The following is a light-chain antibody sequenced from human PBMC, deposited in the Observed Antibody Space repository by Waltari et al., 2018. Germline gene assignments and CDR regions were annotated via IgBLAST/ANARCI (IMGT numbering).Light chain of an antibody. Sequence: EIVMTQPPVSLSLSVGETATLSCRASDTFGSNLAWYQQKAGQAPRLLIFGISTRAAGVPDRISGSVSGTEFTLTIKRLQSDDFAFYFCQQYNDWPWTFGQGTEVEIK. V-gene: IGKV3-15*01. J-gene: IGKJ1*01. CDR3: QQYNDWPWT. CDR2: GIS. CDR1: DTFGSN.